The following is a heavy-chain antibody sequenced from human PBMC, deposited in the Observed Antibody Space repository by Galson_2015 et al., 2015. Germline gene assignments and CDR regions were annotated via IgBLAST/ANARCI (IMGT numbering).Heavy chain of an antibody. V-gene: IGHV5-51*03. CDR2: IWPGDSDT. CDR3: ATRNLLAATPSFFDY. D-gene: IGHD6-13*01. Sequence: QSGAEVKKPGESLKISCKGYGYTFTSYWIGWVRQMPGEGLEWMGIIWPGDSDTRYGPSFQGQVTISADKSISTAYLQWSSLKASDTAMYYCATRNLLAATPSFFDYRGQGTLVTVSS. CDR1: GYTFTSYW. J-gene: IGHJ4*02.